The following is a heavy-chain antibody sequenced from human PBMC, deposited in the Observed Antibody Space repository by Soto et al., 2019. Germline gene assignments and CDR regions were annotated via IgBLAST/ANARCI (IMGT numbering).Heavy chain of an antibody. Sequence: QVQLVQSGAEVKNPGASVTVSCKASGERFSTYGISWVRQAPGQGLEWMGWISTHNTNTNYAPKFQGRLLLTIDTATTAAHMDLRSLRPDDTAVYYCARWAGQVRDYGGPFDDWGQGTLVTVSS. CDR1: GERFSTYG. CDR3: ARWAGQVRDYGGPFDD. J-gene: IGHJ5*02. D-gene: IGHD4-17*01. V-gene: IGHV1-18*04. CDR2: ISTHNTNT.